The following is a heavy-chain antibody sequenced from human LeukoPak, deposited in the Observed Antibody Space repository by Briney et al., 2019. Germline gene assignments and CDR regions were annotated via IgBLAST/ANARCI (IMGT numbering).Heavy chain of an antibody. D-gene: IGHD2-2*01. V-gene: IGHV4-34*01. CDR2: INHSGST. Sequence: PSETLSLTCAVYGGSFSGYYWSWIRQPPGKGLEWIGEINHSGSTNYNPSLKSRVTISVDKSKNQFSLELSSVTAADTAVYYCARAPLSSNFIDDAFDIWGQGTMVTVSS. CDR1: GGSFSGYY. CDR3: ARAPLSSNFIDDAFDI. J-gene: IGHJ3*02.